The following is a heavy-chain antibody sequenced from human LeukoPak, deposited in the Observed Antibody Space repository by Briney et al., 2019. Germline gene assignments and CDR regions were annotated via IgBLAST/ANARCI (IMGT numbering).Heavy chain of an antibody. J-gene: IGHJ4*02. V-gene: IGHV3-73*01. CDR1: GFTFSGSA. CDR2: IRSKANSYAT. CDR3: TRHRAYYDSSGSDY. D-gene: IGHD3-22*01. Sequence: GGSLRLSCAASGFTFSGSAMHCVRQASGKGLEWVGRIRSKANSYATAYAASVKGRFTISRDDSKNTAYLQMNSLKTEDTAVYYCTRHRAYYDSSGSDYWGQGTLVTVSS.